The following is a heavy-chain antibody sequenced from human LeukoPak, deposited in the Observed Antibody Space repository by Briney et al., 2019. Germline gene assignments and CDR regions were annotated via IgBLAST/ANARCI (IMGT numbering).Heavy chain of an antibody. V-gene: IGHV1-69*04. J-gene: IGHJ6*02. D-gene: IGHD4-23*01. CDR3: ASRLYGGNSKNYYYYYGMDV. Sequence: VASVKVSCKASGGTFSSYAISWVRQAPGQGREWMGRIIPILGIANYAQKFQGRVTITADKSTSTAYMELSSLRSEDTAVYYCASRLYGGNSKNYYYYYGMDVWGQGTTVTVSS. CDR2: IIPILGIA. CDR1: GGTFSSYA.